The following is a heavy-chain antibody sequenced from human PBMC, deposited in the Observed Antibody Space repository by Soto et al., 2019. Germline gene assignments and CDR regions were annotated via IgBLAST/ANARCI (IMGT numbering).Heavy chain of an antibody. CDR3: AKVPLSPRYFDY. Sequence: EVQLLDSGGGLVQPGGSLRLSCAASGFIFKNYVMNWVRQAPGKGLEWVSGITGSGDTTYYADSVKGRFTISRDNSKSTLYLQMNSLRAEDTAVYYCAKVPLSPRYFDYCGQGSLVTVSS. V-gene: IGHV3-23*01. CDR2: ITGSGDTT. CDR1: GFIFKNYV. J-gene: IGHJ4*02.